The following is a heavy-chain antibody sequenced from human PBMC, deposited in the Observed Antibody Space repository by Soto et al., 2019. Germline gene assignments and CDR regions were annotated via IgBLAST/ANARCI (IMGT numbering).Heavy chain of an antibody. CDR1: GFTFSNYA. Sequence: PGGSLRLSCAASGFTFSNYAMSGVRQAPGKGLEWVSVISGSGTSTYYADSVKGRFTISRGISNNTLYLQMNSLRAEDTAVYFCAKGRSGITGTTRFVFDYWGQGALVTVSS. D-gene: IGHD1-7*01. V-gene: IGHV3-23*01. CDR2: ISGSGTST. CDR3: AKGRSGITGTTRFVFDY. J-gene: IGHJ4*02.